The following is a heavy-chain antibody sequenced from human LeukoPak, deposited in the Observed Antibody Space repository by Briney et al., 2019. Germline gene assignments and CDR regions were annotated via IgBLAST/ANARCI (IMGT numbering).Heavy chain of an antibody. CDR2: VSYDGTET. V-gene: IGHV3-30*03. Sequence: GGSLRLSCAASGFIFSRYGMHWVRQAPGKGLEWVAVVSYDGTETKYADSVKGRLNLSRDNSKNTVYLQMHDLRAEDTALYYCARGVVMRAYNWFDPWGQGTLVTVSS. D-gene: IGHD2-21*01. J-gene: IGHJ5*02. CDR3: ARGVVMRAYNWFDP. CDR1: GFIFSRYG.